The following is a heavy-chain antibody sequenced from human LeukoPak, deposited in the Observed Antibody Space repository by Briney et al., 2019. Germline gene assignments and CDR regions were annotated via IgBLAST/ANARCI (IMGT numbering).Heavy chain of an antibody. CDR1: GYTFTGYY. CDR2: INPNSGGT. D-gene: IGHD3-10*01. Sequence: ASVKVSCKASGYTFTGYYMHWVRQAPGQGLEWMGWINPNSGGTNYAQKFQGRVTMTRDTSISTAYMELSRLRSDDTAVYYCARGAPLLWFGEYNWFDPWGQGTLVTVSS. CDR3: ARGAPLLWFGEYNWFDP. V-gene: IGHV1-2*02. J-gene: IGHJ5*02.